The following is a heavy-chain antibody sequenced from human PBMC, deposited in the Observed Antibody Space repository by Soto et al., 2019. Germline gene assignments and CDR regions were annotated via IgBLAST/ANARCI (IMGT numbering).Heavy chain of an antibody. Sequence: QVQLVQSGAEVMKPGASVKVSCTASGYTFTSYGISWVRQAPGQGLECMGWISAYNGNTNYAQKLQGRVTKTTDTSTSTAYMELTSLRSDDTAVYYCAGDRGNWNYGETFDYWGQGTLVTVSS. CDR1: GYTFTSYG. CDR2: ISAYNGNT. CDR3: AGDRGNWNYGETFDY. J-gene: IGHJ4*02. D-gene: IGHD1-7*01. V-gene: IGHV1-18*01.